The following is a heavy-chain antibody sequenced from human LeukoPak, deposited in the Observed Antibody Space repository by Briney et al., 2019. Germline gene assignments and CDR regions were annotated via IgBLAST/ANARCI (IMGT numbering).Heavy chain of an antibody. CDR3: TRWRLGGFNPDDGFDY. V-gene: IGHV3-73*01. Sequence: GGSLKLSCVASGFTFSGSAIHWVRQASGKGLEWVGRVRSKADSYATAYTASMKGRFIISRDDSKNTAYLQMNSLKTEDTAVYYCTRWRLGGFNPDDGFDYWGQGTPVTVSS. CDR2: VRSKADSYAT. D-gene: IGHD1-1*01. J-gene: IGHJ4*02. CDR1: GFTFSGSA.